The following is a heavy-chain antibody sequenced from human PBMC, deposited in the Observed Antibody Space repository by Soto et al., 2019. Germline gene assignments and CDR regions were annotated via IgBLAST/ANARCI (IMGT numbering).Heavy chain of an antibody. V-gene: IGHV3-30-3*01. CDR1: GFTFSSYA. CDR3: ERGRKIEVTGRTDYFGLVV. J-gene: IGHJ6*02. D-gene: IGHD2-21*02. Sequence: QVQLVESGGGVVQPGRSLRLSCAASGFTFSSYAMHWVRLAPGKGLEWVAIISYDEAIKYYADSVMGRFTISRDNSKNTLDLQINSLRGEDTAVYHCERGRKIEVTGRTDYFGLVVWGQGTTVTVSS. CDR2: ISYDEAIK.